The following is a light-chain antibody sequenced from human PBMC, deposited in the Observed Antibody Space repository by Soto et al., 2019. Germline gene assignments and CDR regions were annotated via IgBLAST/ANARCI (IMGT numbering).Light chain of an antibody. J-gene: IGLJ1*01. CDR2: DDN. Sequence: QSVLTQPPSVSAAPGQKVTISCSGSSSNIGNNYVSWYQHLPGTAPELLIYDDNKRPSGIPDRFSASKSGTSATLGITGLQTGDEADYYCEAWDSSLSVYVFGTETKLTVL. V-gene: IGLV1-51*01. CDR1: SSNIGNNY. CDR3: EAWDSSLSVYV.